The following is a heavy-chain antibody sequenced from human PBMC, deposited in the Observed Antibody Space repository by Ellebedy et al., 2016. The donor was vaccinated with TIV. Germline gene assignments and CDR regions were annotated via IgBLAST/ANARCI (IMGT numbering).Heavy chain of an antibody. CDR3: ARDSSPTYYYVVGGHSN. CDR1: GGSISSSY. J-gene: IGHJ4*02. CDR2: IYYSGST. D-gene: IGHD3-10*02. V-gene: IGHV4-59*12. Sequence: SETLSLXXTVSGGSISSSYWSWIRQPPGKGLEWIGYIYYSGSTNYNSSLKSRVTISVDTSKNQFSLKLSSVTAADTAVYYCARDSSPTYYYVVGGHSNWGQGTLVTVSS.